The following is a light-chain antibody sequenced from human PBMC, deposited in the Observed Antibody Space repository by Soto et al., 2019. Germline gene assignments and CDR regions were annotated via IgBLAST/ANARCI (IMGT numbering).Light chain of an antibody. Sequence: EIVMTQSPATLSVSQGERATLSCRASQSVSSNLAWYQQKPGQAPRLLIYGASTRATGIPARFSGSGSGTEFTLTICNTQSEDFAVYYCQQYNNWPSWTFGQGAKVEIK. V-gene: IGKV3-15*01. CDR3: QQYNNWPSWT. CDR1: QSVSSN. J-gene: IGKJ1*01. CDR2: GAS.